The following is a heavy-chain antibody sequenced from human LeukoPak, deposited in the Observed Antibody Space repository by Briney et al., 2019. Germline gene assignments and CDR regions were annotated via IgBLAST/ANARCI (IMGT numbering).Heavy chain of an antibody. Sequence: SETLSLTCTVSGYSISSGYYWGWIRQPPGKGLEWIGSIYRSGSTYYNPSLKSRVTISVDTSKNQFSLKLSSVTAADTAVYYCARVLTGDSYYFDYWGQGTLVTVSS. CDR1: GYSISSGYY. CDR2: IYRSGST. J-gene: IGHJ4*02. CDR3: ARVLTGDSYYFDY. D-gene: IGHD7-27*01. V-gene: IGHV4-38-2*02.